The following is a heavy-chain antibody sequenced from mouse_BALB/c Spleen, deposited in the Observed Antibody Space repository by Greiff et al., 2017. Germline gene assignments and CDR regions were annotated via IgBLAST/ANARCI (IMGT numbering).Heavy chain of an antibody. CDR2: ISYSGST. CDR3: ARPLPPWDDYAMDY. D-gene: IGHD4-1*01. Sequence: EVQLVESGPGLVKPSQSLSLTCTVTGYSITSDYAWNWIRQFPGNQLEWMGYISYSGSTSYNPSLKSRISITRDTSKNQFFLQLNSVTTEDTATYYCARPLPPWDDYAMDYWGQGTSVTVSA. V-gene: IGHV3-2*02. J-gene: IGHJ4*01. CDR1: GYSITSDYA.